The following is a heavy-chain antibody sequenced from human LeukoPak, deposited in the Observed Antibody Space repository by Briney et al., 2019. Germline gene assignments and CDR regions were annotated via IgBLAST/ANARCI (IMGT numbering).Heavy chain of an antibody. CDR3: ARDYDEMTTVVAPNNY. CDR1: GFTSSSYS. J-gene: IGHJ4*02. CDR2: ISRSSTYI. D-gene: IGHD4-23*01. Sequence: GGSLRLSCAASGFTSSSYSMNWVRQAPGKGLEWVSSISRSSTYIYYADSVKGRFTISRDNARNSLYLQVNSLRGEDTAVYYCARDYDEMTTVVAPNNYWGQGTLVTVSS. V-gene: IGHV3-21*01.